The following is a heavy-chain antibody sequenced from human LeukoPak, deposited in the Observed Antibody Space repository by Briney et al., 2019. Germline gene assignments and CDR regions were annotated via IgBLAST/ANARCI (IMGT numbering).Heavy chain of an antibody. D-gene: IGHD5-12*01. CDR3: ARVGYSGYDRAPFDY. CDR2: INHSGST. J-gene: IGHJ4*02. V-gene: IGHV4-34*01. Sequence: SETLSLTCAVYGGSFSGYYWSWIRQPPGKGLEWIGEINHSGSTNYNPSLKSRVTISVDTSKNQFSLKLSSVTAEDTAVYYCARVGYSGYDRAPFDYWGQGTLVTVSS. CDR1: GGSFSGYY.